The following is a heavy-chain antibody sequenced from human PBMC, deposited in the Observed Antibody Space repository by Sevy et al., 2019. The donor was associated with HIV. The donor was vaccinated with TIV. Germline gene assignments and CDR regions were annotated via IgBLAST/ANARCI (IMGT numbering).Heavy chain of an antibody. CDR2: NKQEGSEK. CDR3: ARDWDLTGYSFDY. V-gene: IGHV3-7*01. J-gene: IGHJ4*02. CDR1: AFTFSSYW. Sequence: GGSLRLSCAASAFTFSSYWMSWVRQAPGKGREWVANNKQEGSEKTYVDAVKGRFTISRDNAKNSLYLQMNSLRAADTAVYYCARDWDLTGYSFDYWGQGTLVTVSS. D-gene: IGHD7-27*01.